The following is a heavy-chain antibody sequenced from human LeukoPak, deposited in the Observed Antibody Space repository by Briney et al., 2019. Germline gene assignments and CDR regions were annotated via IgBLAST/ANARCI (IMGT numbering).Heavy chain of an antibody. CDR2: IYHSGST. J-gene: IGHJ4*02. CDR3: ARADGYYDSSGYYYY. V-gene: IGHV4-30-2*01. D-gene: IGHD3-22*01. Sequence: PSETLSLTCAVSGGSISSGGYSWSWIRQPPGKGLEWIGYIYHSGSTYYNPSLKSRVTISVDRSKNQFSLKLSSVTAADTAVYYCARADGYYDSSGYYYYWGQGTLVTVSS. CDR1: GGSISSGGYS.